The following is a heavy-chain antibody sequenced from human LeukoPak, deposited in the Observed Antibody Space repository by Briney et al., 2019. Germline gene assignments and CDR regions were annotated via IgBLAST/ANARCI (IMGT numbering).Heavy chain of an antibody. CDR3: ARDRGFVQQLVL. CDR2: ISSSSSYI. V-gene: IGHV3-21*01. Sequence: GGSLRLSCAASGFTFSSYSMNWVRQAPGKGLEWVSSISSSSSYIYYADSVKGRFTISRDNAKNSLYLQMNSLRAEDTAVYYCARDRGFVQQLVLWGQGTLVTVSS. D-gene: IGHD6-13*01. J-gene: IGHJ4*02. CDR1: GFTFSSYS.